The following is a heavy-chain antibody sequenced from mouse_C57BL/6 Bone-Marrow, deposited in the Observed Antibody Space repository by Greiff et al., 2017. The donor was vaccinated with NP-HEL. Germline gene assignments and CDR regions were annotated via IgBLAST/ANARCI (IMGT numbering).Heavy chain of an antibody. CDR1: GFTFSNYW. CDR2: IRLKSDNYAT. CDR3: TILITTVVARAMDY. V-gene: IGHV6-3*01. D-gene: IGHD1-1*01. J-gene: IGHJ4*01. Sequence: EVNVVESGGGLVQPGGSMKLSCVASGFTFSNYWMNWVRQSPEKGLEWVAQIRLKSDNYATHYAESVKGRFTISRDDSKSSVYLQMNNLRAEDTGIYYCTILITTVVARAMDYWGQGTSVTVSS.